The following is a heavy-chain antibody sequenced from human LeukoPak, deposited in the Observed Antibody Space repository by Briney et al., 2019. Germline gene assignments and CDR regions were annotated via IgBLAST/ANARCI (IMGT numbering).Heavy chain of an antibody. CDR3: ARDSGTYYYDTTFDY. J-gene: IGHJ4*02. CDR2: INQDGSEK. V-gene: IGHV3-7*01. D-gene: IGHD3-22*01. CDR1: GFTFSRFW. Sequence: GGSLRLSCAASGFTFSRFWMSWVRQAPGKGLEWVANINQDGSEKYYVDSVKGRFTISRDNAKNSLYLQMNSLRAEDTAVYYCARDSGTYYYDTTFDYWGQGTLVTVSS.